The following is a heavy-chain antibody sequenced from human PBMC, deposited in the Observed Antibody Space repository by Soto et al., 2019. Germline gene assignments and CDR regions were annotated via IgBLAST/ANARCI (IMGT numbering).Heavy chain of an antibody. V-gene: IGHV3-21*04. D-gene: IGHD2-2*01. Sequence: PGGSLRLSCAASGFTFGSYSMNWVRQAHGKGLEWASAISSSSSYIYYADTVKGRFTISRDNAKNSLYLQMNSLRVEDTAVYYCTRGTELVYCTSTSCPGIDVWGQGTTVTVSS. J-gene: IGHJ6*02. CDR2: ISSSSSYI. CDR1: GFTFGSYS. CDR3: TRGTELVYCTSTSCPGIDV.